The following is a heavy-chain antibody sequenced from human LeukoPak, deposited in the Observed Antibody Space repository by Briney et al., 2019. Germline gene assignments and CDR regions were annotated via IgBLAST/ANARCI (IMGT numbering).Heavy chain of an antibody. D-gene: IGHD3-22*01. V-gene: IGHV4-59*12. CDR1: GGSISIYY. J-gene: IGHJ3*02. CDR2: IFYSGST. CDR3: ARELRDSSGYYYVGAFDI. Sequence: PSDTLSLTCTVSGGSISIYYWSWIRQPPGKGLEWIGYIFYSGSTNYNPSLKSRVTRSVDTSKNQFSLKLSYVTAADTAVYYCARELRDSSGYYYVGAFDIWGQGTMVTVSS.